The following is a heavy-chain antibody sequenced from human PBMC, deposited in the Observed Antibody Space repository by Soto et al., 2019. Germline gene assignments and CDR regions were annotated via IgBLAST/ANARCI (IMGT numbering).Heavy chain of an antibody. CDR3: ARDTQQLDLYYYYGMDV. V-gene: IGHV1-18*04. CDR1: GYTFTSYG. CDR2: ISAYNGNT. J-gene: IGHJ6*02. D-gene: IGHD6-13*01. Sequence: ASVKVSCKASGYTFTSYGISWVRQAPGQGLEWMGWISAYNGNTNYAQKLQGRVTMTTDTSTSTAYMELRSLRSDDTAVYYCARDTQQLDLYYYYGMDVWGQGTTVTVYS.